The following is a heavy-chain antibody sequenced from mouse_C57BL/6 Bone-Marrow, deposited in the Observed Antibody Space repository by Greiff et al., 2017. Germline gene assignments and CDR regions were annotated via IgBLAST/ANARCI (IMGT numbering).Heavy chain of an antibody. J-gene: IGHJ3*01. Sequence: VQLKESGPELVKPGASVKIPCKASGYTFTDYNMDWVKQSHGKSLEWIGDINPNNGGTIYNQKFKGKATLTVDKSSSTAYMELRSLTSEDTAVYYCARSDYGSSYGGFAYWGQGTLVTVSA. CDR2: INPNNGGT. CDR3: ARSDYGSSYGGFAY. V-gene: IGHV1-18*01. D-gene: IGHD1-1*01. CDR1: GYTFTDYN.